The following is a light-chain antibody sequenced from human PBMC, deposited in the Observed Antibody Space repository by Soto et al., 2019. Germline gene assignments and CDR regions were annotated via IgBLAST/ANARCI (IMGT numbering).Light chain of an antibody. CDR2: KGT. J-gene: IGLJ1*01. CDR1: SDDVGAYNS. V-gene: IGLV2-23*01. CDR3: CSSAPESTYV. Sequence: QSALAQPASVSGSPGQSITISCTGTSDDVGAYNSVSWYQQLPHKAPQVILYKGTQRPSGVSSRFSGSTSGNAASLTISGLQADDDADYFCCSSAPESTYVFGTGTKVTV.